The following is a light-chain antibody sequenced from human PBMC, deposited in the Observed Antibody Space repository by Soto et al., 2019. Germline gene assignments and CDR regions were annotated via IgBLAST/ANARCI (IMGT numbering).Light chain of an antibody. CDR3: HQYGT. CDR1: QSVSSSY. Sequence: EIVLTQSPGTLSLSPGERATLFCRASQSVSSSYFAWYQQKPGQAPRLLIYGASSRATGIPDRFSGSGSGTDFTLTISRLEPADFAVYYCHQYGTFGQGTKLEIK. CDR2: GAS. V-gene: IGKV3-20*01. J-gene: IGKJ2*01.